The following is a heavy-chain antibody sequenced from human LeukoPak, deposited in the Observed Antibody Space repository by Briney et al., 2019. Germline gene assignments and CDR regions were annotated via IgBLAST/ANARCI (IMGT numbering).Heavy chain of an antibody. Sequence: PSQTLSLTCTVSGGSISSGSYYWSWIRQPAGKGLEWIGRIYTSGSTNYNPSLKSRVTISVDTSKNQFSLKLSSVTAADTAVYYCARGIPSTQVQEFDYWGQGTLVTVSS. CDR2: IYTSGST. CDR1: GGSISSGSYY. D-gene: IGHD1-1*01. CDR3: ARGIPSTQVQEFDY. J-gene: IGHJ4*02. V-gene: IGHV4-61*02.